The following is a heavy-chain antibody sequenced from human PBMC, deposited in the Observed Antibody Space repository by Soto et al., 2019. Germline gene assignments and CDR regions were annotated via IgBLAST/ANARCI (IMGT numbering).Heavy chain of an antibody. J-gene: IGHJ6*02. CDR3: ARDGXAAAGTDRDNYYYGMDV. CDR2: IYPGDSDT. CDR1: GYSFTIYW. V-gene: IGHV5-51*01. D-gene: IGHD6-13*01. Sequence: GESLKISCKGSGYSFTIYWIGWVRQMPGKGLEWMGIIYPGDSDTRYSPSFQGQVTISADKSISTAYLQWSSLKASDTAMYYCARDGXAAAGTDRDNYYYGMDVWGQGTTVTVSS.